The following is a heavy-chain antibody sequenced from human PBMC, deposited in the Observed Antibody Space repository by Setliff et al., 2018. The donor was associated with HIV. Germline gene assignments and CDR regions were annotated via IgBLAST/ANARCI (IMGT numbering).Heavy chain of an antibody. Sequence: SETLSLTCTVSGGSIKSSSYYWGWIRQPPGKGLEWIGSIYYSGNTYYNPSLKSRVTISEDRSRNQFSLRLSSVTAADTAIYYCARVPTSSWYVTTQRTKEYFHHWG. CDR2: IYYSGNT. CDR1: GGSIKSSSYY. D-gene: IGHD6-13*01. CDR3: ARVPTSSWYVTTQRTKEYFHH. V-gene: IGHV4-39*07. J-gene: IGHJ1*01.